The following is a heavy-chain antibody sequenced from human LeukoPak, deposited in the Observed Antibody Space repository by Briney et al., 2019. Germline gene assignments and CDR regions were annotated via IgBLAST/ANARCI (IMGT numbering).Heavy chain of an antibody. J-gene: IGHJ1*01. Sequence: PGGSLRLSCAASGFTFSSYSMGWVRQAPGKGPEWVSIISGSGDTTYYADSVKGRFTISRDNSKNTLYQQMNSLRAEDTSLYYCARIDGGRAAFWGQGTLVTVSS. CDR1: GFTFSSYS. CDR2: ISGSGDTT. D-gene: IGHD6-13*01. V-gene: IGHV3-23*01. CDR3: ARIDGGRAAF.